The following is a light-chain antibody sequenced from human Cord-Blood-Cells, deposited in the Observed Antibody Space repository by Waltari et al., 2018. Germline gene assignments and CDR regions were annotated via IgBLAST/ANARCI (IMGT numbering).Light chain of an antibody. V-gene: IGLV2-14*01. Sequence: QSALTQPASVSGSPGQSITISCTGTSSDVGGYYYLSWYQRHPGKAPKLMIYAVSNRPSGVSNRFSGSKSGNTASRTISGLQAEDEADYYCSSYTGSSTVVFGGGTKLTVL. CDR3: SSYTGSSTVV. CDR1: SSDVGGYYY. CDR2: AVS. J-gene: IGLJ2*01.